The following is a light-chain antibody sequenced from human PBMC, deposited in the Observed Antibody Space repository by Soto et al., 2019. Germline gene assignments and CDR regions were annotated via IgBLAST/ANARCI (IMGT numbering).Light chain of an antibody. CDR3: QSYDSSLSEVV. V-gene: IGLV1-40*01. Sequence: QLVLTQPPSVSGAPGQRVTISCTGSSSNIGAGYDVYWYQQLPGTAPKLLIYANSNRPSGVPDRVSGSKSGTSASLAITGLQAEDEADYYCQSYDSSLSEVVFGGGTKVTVL. CDR2: ANS. J-gene: IGLJ2*01. CDR1: SSNIGAGYD.